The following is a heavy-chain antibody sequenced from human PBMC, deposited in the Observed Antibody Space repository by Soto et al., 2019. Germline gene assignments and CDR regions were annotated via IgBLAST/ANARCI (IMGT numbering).Heavy chain of an antibody. V-gene: IGHV1-2*02. Sequence: ASVKVSCKASGGTFSTYSINWVRQAPGQGLEWMGGGIPIFGGTNYAQKFQGRVTMTRDTSISTAYMELSRLRSDDTAVYYCARDPVPTYYYYYGMDVWGQGTTVTVSS. CDR1: GGTFSTYS. CDR3: ARDPVPTYYYYYGMDV. D-gene: IGHD3-10*01. J-gene: IGHJ6*02. CDR2: GIPIFGGT.